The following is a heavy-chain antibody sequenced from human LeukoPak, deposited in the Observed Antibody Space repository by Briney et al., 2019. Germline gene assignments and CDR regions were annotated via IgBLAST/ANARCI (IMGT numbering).Heavy chain of an antibody. J-gene: IGHJ4*02. CDR1: GFTVDSNY. CDR3: ARAVSGGYDPFDY. CDR2: IYTGGNT. D-gene: IGHD3-22*01. V-gene: IGHV3-53*01. Sequence: GGSLRLSCAASGFTVDSNYLSWVRQAPGKGLEWVSTIYTGGNTYYADSVKGRFTISRDNSKNTLYLQMNSLRAEDTAVYYCARAVSGGYDPFDYWGQGTLVTVSS.